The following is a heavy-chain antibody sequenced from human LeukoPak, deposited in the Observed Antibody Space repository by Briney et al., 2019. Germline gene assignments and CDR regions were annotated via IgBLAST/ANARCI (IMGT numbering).Heavy chain of an antibody. J-gene: IGHJ6*02. V-gene: IGHV3-33*01. CDR1: GFTFSSYG. CDR2: IWYDGSNK. D-gene: IGHD5-18*01. CDR3: ARDNTAMYYYYYGMDV. Sequence: PGRSLRLSCAASGFTFSSYGMHWVRQAPGKGLEWVAVIWYDGSNKYYADSVKGRFNISRDNSKNTLYLQMNSLRAEDTAVYYCARDNTAMYYYYYGMDVWGQGTTVTVSS.